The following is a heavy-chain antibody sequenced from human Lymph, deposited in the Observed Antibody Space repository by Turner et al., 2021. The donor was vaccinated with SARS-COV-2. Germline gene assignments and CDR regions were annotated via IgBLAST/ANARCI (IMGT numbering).Heavy chain of an antibody. D-gene: IGHD3-22*01. V-gene: IGHV3-21*01. CDR3: ARERYDSSGSESYYFDY. J-gene: IGHJ4*02. CDR1: GFTFSSYT. CDR2: ISSSSSYI. Sequence: EVQLVESGGGLVKPRGSLRLSCAASGFTFSSYTMNWVRQAPGKGLEWVSSISSSSSYIYYADSVKGRFTISRDNAKNSLYLQMNSLRAEDTAVYYCARERYDSSGSESYYFDYWGQGTLVTVSS.